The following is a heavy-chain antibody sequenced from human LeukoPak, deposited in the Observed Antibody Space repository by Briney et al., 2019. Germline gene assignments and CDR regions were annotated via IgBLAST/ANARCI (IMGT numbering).Heavy chain of an antibody. V-gene: IGHV3-66*01. CDR1: GFTVSNNF. CDR2: THSDGTT. Sequence: GGSLRLSCAVSGFTVSNNFMNWVRQAPGKGLEWVSVTHSDGTTYFADSVQGRFTISRDNSKNTLYLQMNSLRDEDTAVYYCARPSSLDGSGRYYIDYWGQGTVVTVSS. CDR3: ARPSSLDGSGRYYIDY. J-gene: IGHJ4*02. D-gene: IGHD3-10*01.